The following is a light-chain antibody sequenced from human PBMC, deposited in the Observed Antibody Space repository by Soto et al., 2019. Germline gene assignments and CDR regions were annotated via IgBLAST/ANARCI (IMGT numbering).Light chain of an antibody. CDR1: QSVSSY. CDR3: QQSSKWIT. CDR2: DAS. V-gene: IGKV3-11*01. Sequence: EIVLTQSPATLSLSPGERATLSCRASQSVSSYLAWYQQKPGQAPRLLIYDASNRATGIPARFSGSGSGTDLPLTISSLEPEDFAVYYCQQSSKWITFDQRTRLEIK. J-gene: IGKJ5*01.